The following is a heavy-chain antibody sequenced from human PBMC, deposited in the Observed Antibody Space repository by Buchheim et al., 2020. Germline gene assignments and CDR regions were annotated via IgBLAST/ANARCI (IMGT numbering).Heavy chain of an antibody. V-gene: IGHV1-46*03. CDR2: INPSGGDT. D-gene: IGHD3-3*01. CDR1: GYPFTNEY. Sequence: QVQLVQSGAEVKKPGSSVRLSCKASGYPFTNEYIHWVRQAPGQGLEWMGRINPSGGDTRYAATFQGRVTMTRDTSTSTAFIELDSLTSEDTAVYYCAKERGDIGSSYSYFNGMDVWGQGTT. J-gene: IGHJ6*02. CDR3: AKERGDIGSSYSYFNGMDV.